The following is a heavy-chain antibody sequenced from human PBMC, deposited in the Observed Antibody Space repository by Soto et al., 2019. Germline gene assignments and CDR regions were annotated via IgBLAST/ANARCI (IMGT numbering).Heavy chain of an antibody. CDR1: GGSISSGGYY. Sequence: PSETLSLTCTVSGGSISSGGYYWRWIRQRPGKGLEWIGDIHYSGSTFYNPSLKSRVTISVDTSENQFSLKLSSMTAADTAVYYCARGEVLPAASLDYWGQGTLVTVSS. CDR3: ARGEVLPAASLDY. J-gene: IGHJ4*02. V-gene: IGHV4-31*03. D-gene: IGHD2-2*01. CDR2: IHYSGST.